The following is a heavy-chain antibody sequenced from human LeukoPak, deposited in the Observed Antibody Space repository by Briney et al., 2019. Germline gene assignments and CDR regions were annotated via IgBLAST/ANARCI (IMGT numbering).Heavy chain of an antibody. CDR2: IYSGGSS. V-gene: IGHV3-53*01. CDR1: GFTVSSNY. D-gene: IGHD3-10*01. J-gene: IGHJ4*02. CDR3: ARGMWPYGSGSYYGFYFDY. Sequence: GGSLRLSCAASGFTVSSNYMSWVRQARGKGLEWVSVIYSGGSSYYADSVKGRFTISRDNSKNTLYLQMNSLRAEDTAVYYCARGMWPYGSGSYYGFYFDYWGQGTLVTVSS.